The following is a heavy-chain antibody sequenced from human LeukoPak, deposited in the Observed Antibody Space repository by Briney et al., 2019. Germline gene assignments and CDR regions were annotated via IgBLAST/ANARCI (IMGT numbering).Heavy chain of an antibody. CDR3: ARRKRYCSGASHTCYYYYMDV. J-gene: IGHJ6*03. Sequence: ASVKVSCKASGYTFTTYYMHWVRQAPGQGLEWMGVINPSDGSTSYAQKFQGRVTMTRDTSTTTVYLELSSLRSEDTAVYYCARRKRYCSGASHTCYYYYMDVWGKGTTVTVSS. CDR2: INPSDGST. CDR1: GYTFTTYY. D-gene: IGHD2-15*01. V-gene: IGHV1-46*01.